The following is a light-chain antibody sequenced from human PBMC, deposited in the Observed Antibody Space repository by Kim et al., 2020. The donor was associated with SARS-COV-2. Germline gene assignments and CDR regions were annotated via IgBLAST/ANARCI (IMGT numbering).Light chain of an antibody. Sequence: RATMNCKCSQSLSNSYNNKNSLAWYQQKLGLPPKLHIYWASTRESAVPDRFSGSGSGTDFTLTITNLQAEDVAVYLCQQYGTTPYTFGQGTKLEI. V-gene: IGKV4-1*01. CDR1: QSLSNSYNNKNS. CDR3: QQYGTTPYT. J-gene: IGKJ2*01. CDR2: WAS.